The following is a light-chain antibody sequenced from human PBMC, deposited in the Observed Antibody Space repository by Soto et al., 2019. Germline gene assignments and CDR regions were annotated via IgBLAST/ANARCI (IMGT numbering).Light chain of an antibody. CDR1: QSVSSSY. Sequence: EIVLTQSPGTLSLSPGERATLSFRASQSVSSSYLAWYQQKPGQAPRLLISGASNRATGTPDRFRGSGSGTDFTLTITRLEPEDFAVYYCHQYGSAPWTFGQGTKVDI. V-gene: IGKV3-20*01. CDR2: GAS. CDR3: HQYGSAPWT. J-gene: IGKJ1*01.